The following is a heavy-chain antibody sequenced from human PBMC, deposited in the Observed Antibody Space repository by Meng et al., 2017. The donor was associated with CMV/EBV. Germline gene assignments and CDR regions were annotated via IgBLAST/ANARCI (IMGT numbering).Heavy chain of an antibody. J-gene: IGHJ4*02. CDR2: INHSGST. Sequence: VLLQRVGAGLLKPSETLSLTCAVYGGSFSGYYWSWIRQPPGKGLEWIGEINHSGSTNYNPFLKSRVTISVDTSKNQFSLKLSSVTAADTAVYYCARGSIAARLGLGDWGQGTLVTV. CDR3: ARGSIAARLGLGD. V-gene: IGHV4-34*01. D-gene: IGHD6-6*01. CDR1: GGSFSGYY.